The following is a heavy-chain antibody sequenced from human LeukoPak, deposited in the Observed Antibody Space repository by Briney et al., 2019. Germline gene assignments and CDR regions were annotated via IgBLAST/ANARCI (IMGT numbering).Heavy chain of an antibody. V-gene: IGHV4-30-2*01. CDR3: ARDNCSSTSCYLDY. J-gene: IGHJ4*02. CDR1: GGSISAENYY. CDR2: ISHSGGT. Sequence: SETLSLTCTVSGGSISAENYYWTWIRQPPGKGLEWIGYISHSGGTYYNSSLLSRVTISVDTSKNQFSLKLSSVTAADTAVYYCARDNCSSTSCYLDYWGQGTLVTVSS. D-gene: IGHD2-2*01.